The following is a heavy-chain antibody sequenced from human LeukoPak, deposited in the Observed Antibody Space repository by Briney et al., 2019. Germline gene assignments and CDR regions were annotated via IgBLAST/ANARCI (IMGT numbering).Heavy chain of an antibody. V-gene: IGHV3-23*01. D-gene: IGHD5-24*01. CDR3: ASSGRWLQSPVDY. Sequence: GGSLRLSCAASGFTFSNYAMTWVRQAPGKGLEWVSAITSSGGGTYYADSVKDRFAISRDNSKNTLYLQMNSLRAEDTAVYYCASSGRWLQSPVDYWGQGTLVTVSS. J-gene: IGHJ4*02. CDR2: ITSSGGGT. CDR1: GFTFSNYA.